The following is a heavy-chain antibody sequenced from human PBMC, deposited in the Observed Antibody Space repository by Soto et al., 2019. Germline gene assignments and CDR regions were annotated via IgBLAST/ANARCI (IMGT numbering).Heavy chain of an antibody. CDR1: GFTFSSYS. CDR3: ARDPDSSSGYSYGSPFDY. D-gene: IGHD5-18*01. CDR2: ISSSSSYI. Sequence: GGSLRLSCAASGFTFSSYSMNWVRQAPGKGLEWVSSISSSSSYIYYADSVKGRFTISRDNAKNSLYLQMNSLRAEDTAVYYCARDPDSSSGYSYGSPFDYWGQGTLVTVSS. V-gene: IGHV3-21*01. J-gene: IGHJ4*02.